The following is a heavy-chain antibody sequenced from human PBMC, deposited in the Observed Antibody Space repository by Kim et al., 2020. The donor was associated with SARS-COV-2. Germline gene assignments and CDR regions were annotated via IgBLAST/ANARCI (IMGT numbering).Heavy chain of an antibody. V-gene: IGHV4-39*01. CDR3: ASPYCSSTSCHYYYYGMDV. D-gene: IGHD2-2*01. J-gene: IGHJ6*02. Sequence: SETLSLTCTVSGGSISSSSYYWGWIRQPPGKGLEWIGSIYYSGSTYYNPSLKSRVTISVDTSKNQFSLKLSSVTAADTAVYYCASPYCSSTSCHYYYYGMDVWGQGTTVTVSS. CDR1: GGSISSSSYY. CDR2: IYYSGST.